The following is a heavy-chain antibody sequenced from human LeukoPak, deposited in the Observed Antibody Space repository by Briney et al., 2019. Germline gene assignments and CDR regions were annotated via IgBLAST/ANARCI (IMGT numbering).Heavy chain of an antibody. J-gene: IGHJ4*02. Sequence: GESLKISCQTSGYTFSDYWIGWVRQMPGKGLEWMGIIYPGDSDTRYSPSFQGQVTISADKSISTAYLQWSSLKASDSAMYYCARGNYPGSFDYWGQGTLVTVSS. CDR1: GYTFSDYW. CDR2: IYPGDSDT. V-gene: IGHV5-51*01. CDR3: ARGNYPGSFDY. D-gene: IGHD1-7*01.